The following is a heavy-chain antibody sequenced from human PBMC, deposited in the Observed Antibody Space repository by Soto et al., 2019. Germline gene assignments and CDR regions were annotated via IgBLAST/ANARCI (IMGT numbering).Heavy chain of an antibody. D-gene: IGHD3-22*01. CDR1: GYSFTSYW. V-gene: IGHV5-10-1*01. Sequence: GESLKLSCKCSGYSFTSYWISWVRQMPGKGLEWMGSIDPSDSYTNYSPSFQGHVTISADKSISTAYLQWSSLKASDTAMYYCATGITMIVVPRVVDGMDVWGQGTTVTVSS. CDR3: ATGITMIVVPRVVDGMDV. CDR2: IDPSDSYT. J-gene: IGHJ6*02.